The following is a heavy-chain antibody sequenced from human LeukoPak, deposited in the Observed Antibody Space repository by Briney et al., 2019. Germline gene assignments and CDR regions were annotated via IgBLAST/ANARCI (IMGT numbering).Heavy chain of an antibody. CDR3: AKGGGAYYSDSSTYSAPFEH. CDR2: ISYDGSNK. J-gene: IGHJ4*02. Sequence: GGSLRLSCAASGFTFSSYAIHWVRQAPGRGLEWVAAISYDGSNKYYADSVEGRFTISRDNSKNTLYLQMDSLRAEDTAVYYCAKGGGAYYSDSSTYSAPFEHWGQGTLVTVSS. D-gene: IGHD3-22*01. CDR1: GFTFSSYA. V-gene: IGHV3-30-3*01.